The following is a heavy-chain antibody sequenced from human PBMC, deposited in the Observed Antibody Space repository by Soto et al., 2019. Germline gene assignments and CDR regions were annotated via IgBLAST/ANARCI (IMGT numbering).Heavy chain of an antibody. J-gene: IGHJ4*02. CDR3: ARDKSVEYEILTGYYSDDY. V-gene: IGHV1-18*01. CDR1: GYTITSYG. CDR2: ISAYNGNT. Sequence: ASVKVTCKASGYTITSYGISWVRQAPGQGLEWMGWISAYNGNTNYAQKLQGRVTMTTDTSTSTAYMELRSLRSDDTAVYYCARDKSVEYEILTGYYSDDYWGQGTLVTVSS. D-gene: IGHD3-9*01.